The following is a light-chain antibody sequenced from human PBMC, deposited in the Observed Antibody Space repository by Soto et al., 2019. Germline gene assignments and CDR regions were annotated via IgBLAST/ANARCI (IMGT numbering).Light chain of an antibody. V-gene: IGLV1-44*01. Sequence: SALTQPPSASETPGRRGSISCSGGRSNNGEKTVNWYQQVPGTAPKILIYSNDQRPSGVPDRFSGSRSGTSASLAISGLRSEDEAEYYCAAWDDSLNGAVFGGGTKVTVL. CDR2: SND. CDR1: RSNNGEKT. CDR3: AAWDDSLNGAV. J-gene: IGLJ2*01.